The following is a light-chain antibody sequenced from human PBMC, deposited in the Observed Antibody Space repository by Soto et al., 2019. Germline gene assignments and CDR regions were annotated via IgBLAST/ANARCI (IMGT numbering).Light chain of an antibody. CDR2: AAS. CDR1: QSIRNF. J-gene: IGKJ1*01. Sequence: DIQMNQSPSYLSASVGDRLTITCRASQSIRNFLNWYQRKPGKAPKVLIYAASSLQSGVPSRFSGGGSGTDFTLTISSLQPEDSATDYCQQSYSTPTFGPGTKVDIK. CDR3: QQSYSTPT. V-gene: IGKV1-39*01.